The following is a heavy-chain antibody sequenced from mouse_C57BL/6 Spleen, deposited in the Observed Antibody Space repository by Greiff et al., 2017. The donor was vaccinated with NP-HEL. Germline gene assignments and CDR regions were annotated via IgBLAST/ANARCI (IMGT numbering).Heavy chain of an antibody. V-gene: IGHV14-4*01. J-gene: IGHJ3*01. D-gene: IGHD1-1*01. Sequence: VQLKQSGAELVRPGASVKLSCTASGFNIKDDYMHWVKQRPEQGLEWIGWIDPENGDTEYASKFQGKATITADTSSNTAYLQLSSLTSEDTAVYYCTTGPSSSLFAYWGQGTLVTVSA. CDR3: TTGPSSSLFAY. CDR1: GFNIKDDY. CDR2: IDPENGDT.